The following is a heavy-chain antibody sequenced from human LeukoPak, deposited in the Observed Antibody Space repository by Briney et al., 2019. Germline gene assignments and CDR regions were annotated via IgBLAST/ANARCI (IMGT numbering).Heavy chain of an antibody. CDR1: GYSFTSYW. Sequence: PGESLKISCKGSGYSFTSYWIGWVRQMPGKGLEWMGIIYPGDSDTRYSPSFQGQVTISADKSISTAYLQWSSLKASDTAMYYCARRTRFGSYYMADAFDIWGQGTMVTVSS. CDR3: ARRTRFGSYYMADAFDI. V-gene: IGHV5-51*01. J-gene: IGHJ3*02. CDR2: IYPGDSDT. D-gene: IGHD1-26*01.